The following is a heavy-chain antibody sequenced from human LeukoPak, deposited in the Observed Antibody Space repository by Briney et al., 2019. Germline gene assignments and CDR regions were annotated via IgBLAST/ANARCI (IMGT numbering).Heavy chain of an antibody. CDR1: GFTFSSYA. D-gene: IGHD3-16*02. Sequence: GGSLRLSCAASGFTFSSYAMSWVRQAPGKGLEWVSAISGGGGSTYYADSVKGRCTISRHNSKNTLYLQMNSLRAKDTAVYYRAKSVMITFEGVIGAFDIWGQGTMVTVSS. CDR3: AKSVMITFEGVIGAFDI. CDR2: ISGGGGST. V-gene: IGHV3-23*01. J-gene: IGHJ3*02.